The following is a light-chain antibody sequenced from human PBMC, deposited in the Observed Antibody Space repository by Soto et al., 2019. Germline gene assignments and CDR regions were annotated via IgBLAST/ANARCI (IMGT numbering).Light chain of an antibody. CDR2: RNN. CDR1: SSNIGSNY. CDR3: AAWDDSLSGSYV. J-gene: IGLJ1*01. Sequence: VLTQPPSASGTSGRRVTISCSGSSSNIGSNYVYWYQQLPGTAPKLLVYRNNQRPSGVPDRFSGSKSGTSASLAISGLRSEDEADYYCAAWDDSLSGSYVFGNGTKVTVL. V-gene: IGLV1-47*01.